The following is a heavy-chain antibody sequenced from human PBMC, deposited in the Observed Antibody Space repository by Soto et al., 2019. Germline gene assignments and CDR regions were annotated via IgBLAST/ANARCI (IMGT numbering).Heavy chain of an antibody. CDR3: ARSAGNAGRFSEY. D-gene: IGHD2-15*01. CDR2: IYPGDSDT. V-gene: IGHV5-51*01. Sequence: GESLKISCKGSGYTFTSYWISWVRQMPGEGLEWMGAIYPGDSDTRYSPSFQGQVTISADKSISTAYMQWSSLQASDSAIYYCARSAGNAGRFSEYWVQGTVVTVSS. CDR1: GYTFTSYW. J-gene: IGHJ4*02.